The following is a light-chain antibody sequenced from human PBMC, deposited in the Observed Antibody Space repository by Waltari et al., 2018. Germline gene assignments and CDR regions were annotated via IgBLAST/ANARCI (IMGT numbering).Light chain of an antibody. CDR1: SRDVGGYNY. CDR3: SSYAGSNNPL. V-gene: IGLV2-8*01. J-gene: IGLJ2*01. Sequence: SALTQPPSASGSPGQSVTIPCTGTSRDVGGYNYVSWYQQHPGKAPKLMISEVSKRPSGVPDRFSGSKSGNTASLTVSGLQAEDEADYYCSSYAGSNNPLFGGGTKLTVL. CDR2: EVS.